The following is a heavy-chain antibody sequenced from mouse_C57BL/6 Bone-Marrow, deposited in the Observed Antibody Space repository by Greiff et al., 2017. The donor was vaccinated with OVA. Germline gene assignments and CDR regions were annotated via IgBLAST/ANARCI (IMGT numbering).Heavy chain of an antibody. CDR2: IHPSDSDT. V-gene: IGHV1-74*01. D-gene: IGHD1-1*01. CDR3: AIPGNSSYDYFDY. J-gene: IGHJ2*01. CDR1: GYTFTSYW. Sequence: VQLQQPGAELVKPGASVKVSCKASGYTFTSYWMHWVKQRPGQGLEWIGRIHPSDSDTNSNQKFKGKATLTVDKSSSTAYMQLSSLTSEDSAVYYCAIPGNSSYDYFDYWGQGTTLTVSS.